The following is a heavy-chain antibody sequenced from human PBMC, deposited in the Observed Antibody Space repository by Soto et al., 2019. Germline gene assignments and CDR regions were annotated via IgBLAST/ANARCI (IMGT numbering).Heavy chain of an antibody. V-gene: IGHV1-24*01. D-gene: IGHD3-3*01. CDR1: GYTLTELS. CDR2: FDPEDGET. CDR3: ARRAYYDFWSGPSYAFDI. Sequence: GASVKVSCKVSGYTLTELSIHWVRQAPGKGLEWMGGFDPEDGETIYAQKFQGRVTMTEDTSTDTAYTELSSLRSDDTAVYYCARRAYYDFWSGPSYAFDIWGQGTMVTVSS. J-gene: IGHJ3*02.